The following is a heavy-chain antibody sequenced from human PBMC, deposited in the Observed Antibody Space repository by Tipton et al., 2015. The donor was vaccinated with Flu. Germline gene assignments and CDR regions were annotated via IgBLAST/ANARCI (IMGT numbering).Heavy chain of an antibody. D-gene: IGHD3-22*01. CDR2: IYYSGST. V-gene: IGHV4-39*07. CDR3: ARERDYYDSSPYVDY. J-gene: IGHJ4*02. Sequence: GLVKPSETLSLTCTVSGGSISSSSYYWGWIRQPPGKGLEWIGSIYYSGSTYYNPSLKSRVTISVDTSKNQFSLKLSSVTAADTAVYYCARERDYYDSSPYVDYWGQGTLVTVSS. CDR1: GGSISSSSYY.